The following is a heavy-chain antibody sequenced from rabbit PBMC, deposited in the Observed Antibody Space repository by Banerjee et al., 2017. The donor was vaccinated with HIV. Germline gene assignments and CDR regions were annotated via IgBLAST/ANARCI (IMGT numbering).Heavy chain of an antibody. CDR2: IYTGSSGGT. Sequence: QEQLEESGGGLVKPEGSLTLTCKASGFDLSNNYVMCWVRQAPGKGLEWIGCIYTGSSGGTYYPSWAKGRFTISKTSSTTVTLQVTSLTAADTATYFCARRRDLWGPGTLVTVS. CDR3: ARRRDL. J-gene: IGHJ4*01. CDR1: GFDLSNNYV. V-gene: IGHV1S45*01.